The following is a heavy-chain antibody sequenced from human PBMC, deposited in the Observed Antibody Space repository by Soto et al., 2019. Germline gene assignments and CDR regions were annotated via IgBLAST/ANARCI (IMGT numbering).Heavy chain of an antibody. J-gene: IGHJ4*02. CDR2: VWFDGSDV. CDR1: GFSFSDYG. D-gene: IGHD3-10*01. V-gene: IGHV3-33*01. CDR3: ARVVGYYGAGTIPLDS. Sequence: QVQLVESGGGVVQPGRSLRLSCAPSGFSFSDYGMHWVRQAPGKGLEWVAGVWFDGSDVYYADSVKGRFTVSRDNSKTAPYLHLSSLRVEDTAVYYCARVVGYYGAGTIPLDSWGQGTLVTVSS.